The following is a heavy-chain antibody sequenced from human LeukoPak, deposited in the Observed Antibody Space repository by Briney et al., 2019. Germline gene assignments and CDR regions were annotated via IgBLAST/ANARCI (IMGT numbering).Heavy chain of an antibody. CDR2: IIPILGIA. V-gene: IGHV1-69*04. J-gene: IGHJ5*02. D-gene: IGHD4-17*01. Sequence: SVKVSCKASGGTFSSYAISWVRQAPGQGLEWMGRIIPILGIANYAQKFQGRVTITADKSTSTAYMELSSLRSEDTAVYYCARVGLIYGDKRWFDRWGQGTLVTVSS. CDR1: GGTFSSYA. CDR3: ARVGLIYGDKRWFDR.